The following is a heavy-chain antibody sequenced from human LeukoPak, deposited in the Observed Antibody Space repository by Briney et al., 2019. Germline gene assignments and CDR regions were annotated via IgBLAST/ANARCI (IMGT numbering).Heavy chain of an antibody. V-gene: IGHV1-18*01. CDR2: ISAYNCNT. CDR3: ARERGYCSSTSCFYYYYGMDV. D-gene: IGHD2-2*01. CDR1: GYTFTSYG. Sequence: ASVKVSCKASGYTFTSYGISWVRQAPGQGLEWMGWISAYNCNTNYAQKLQGRVTMTTDTSTSTAYMELRSLRSDDTAVYYCARERGYCSSTSCFYYYYGMDVWGQGTTVTVSS. J-gene: IGHJ6*02.